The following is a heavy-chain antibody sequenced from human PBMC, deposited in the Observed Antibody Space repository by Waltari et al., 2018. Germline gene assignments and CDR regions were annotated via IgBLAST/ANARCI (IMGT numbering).Heavy chain of an antibody. CDR3: ARGPRTIRHDYGSGSYSPDI. J-gene: IGHJ3*02. Sequence: QVQLQESGPGLVKPSETLSLTCTVSGGSISSYYWSWIRQPPGKGLEWIGYVYYSGSTNYNPALKSRVTISVDTSKNQFSLKLSSVTAADTAVYYCARGPRTIRHDYGSGSYSPDIWGQGTMVTVSS. CDR2: VYYSGST. CDR1: GGSISSYY. V-gene: IGHV4-59*01. D-gene: IGHD3-10*01.